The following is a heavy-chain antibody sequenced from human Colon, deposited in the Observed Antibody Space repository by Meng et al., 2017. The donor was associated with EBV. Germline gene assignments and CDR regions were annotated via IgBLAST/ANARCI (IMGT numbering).Heavy chain of an antibody. CDR2: IYYIGGT. Sequence: EPGPGLFKPSQTLSRTCPVPGDSVATGRYYWSWIRQPPGKGLEWIAYIYYIGGTNYNPSLKSRLTISLDTSKNQFSLSLRSVTAADTAVYYCARVSGRSFDPWGQGTLVTVSS. J-gene: IGHJ5*02. CDR1: GDSVATGRYY. D-gene: IGHD3-10*01. V-gene: IGHV4-61*01. CDR3: ARVSGRSFDP.